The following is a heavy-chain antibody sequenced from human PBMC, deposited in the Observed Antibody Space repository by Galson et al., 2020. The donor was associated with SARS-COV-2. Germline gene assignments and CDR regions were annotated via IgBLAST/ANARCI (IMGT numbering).Heavy chain of an antibody. J-gene: IGHJ3*02. CDR2: IFTGDSDT. Sequence: KIGESLKISCQDFGDRFTTYWLDWVRQKTGKGLEWMGIIFTGDSDTTYSPSFQGQVTISADKSVSTAYLQWSSLKASDTAMYYCARRTSDAFYIWGQGTMVTVSS. V-gene: IGHV5-51*01. CDR3: ARRTSDAFYI. CDR1: GDRFTTYW.